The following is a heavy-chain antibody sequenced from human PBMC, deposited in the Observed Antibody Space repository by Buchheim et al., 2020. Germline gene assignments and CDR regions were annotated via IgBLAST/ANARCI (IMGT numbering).Heavy chain of an antibody. Sequence: EVQLVESGGGLVKPGGSLRLSCAASGFTFSSYSMNWVRQAPGKGLEWVSSISSSSSYIYYADSVKGRFTISRENAKNSLYLQMNSLRAEDTAVYYCARKMATIGYYYYYGMDVWGQGTT. CDR2: ISSSSSYI. CDR3: ARKMATIGYYYYYGMDV. CDR1: GFTFSSYS. J-gene: IGHJ6*02. D-gene: IGHD5-24*01. V-gene: IGHV3-21*01.